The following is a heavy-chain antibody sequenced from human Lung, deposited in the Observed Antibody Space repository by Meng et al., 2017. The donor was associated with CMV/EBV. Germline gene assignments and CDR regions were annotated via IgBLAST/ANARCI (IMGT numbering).Heavy chain of an antibody. CDR3: VRDGKDCRSGTGDYYIMDL. Sequence: XAASGWTFRTFWMHWVRQTPGTGLVGVSRINRDGSTTTYADSVEARFTISRDNAKNTLYLQMSSLRAEDSAVHLCVRDGKDCRSGTGDYYIMDLWGQGTXV. V-gene: IGHV3-74*01. CDR1: GWTFRTFW. J-gene: IGHJ6*01. D-gene: IGHD6-19*01. CDR2: INRDGSTT.